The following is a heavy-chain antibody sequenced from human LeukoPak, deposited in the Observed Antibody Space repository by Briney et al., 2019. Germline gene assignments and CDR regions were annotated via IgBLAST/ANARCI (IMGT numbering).Heavy chain of an antibody. J-gene: IGHJ5*02. Sequence: SETLSLTCTVSGGSISSGTYYWSWIRQPPGKGLEWIGYIYYSGSTNYKPSLKSRVTISVDTSKNQFSPKLSSVTAADTAVYYCARGGYYGSGNDFRFDPWGQGTLVTVSS. CDR2: IYYSGST. CDR1: GGSISSGTYY. V-gene: IGHV4-61*01. D-gene: IGHD3-10*01. CDR3: ARGGYYGSGNDFRFDP.